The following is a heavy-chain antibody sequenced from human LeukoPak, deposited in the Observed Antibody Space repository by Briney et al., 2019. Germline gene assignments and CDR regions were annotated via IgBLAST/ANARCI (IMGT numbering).Heavy chain of an antibody. CDR2: ISHDGSNK. D-gene: IGHD3-9*01. CDR3: AKDLMAHDILTAYYNPGY. CDR1: RFTFSSYG. V-gene: IGHV3-30*18. Sequence: GRSLRLSCAASRFTFSSYGMHGVRQAPGKWLEWVAVISHDGSNKYYADSVKGRFTISRDNSKNTLYLQMNSLRAEDTAVYYCAKDLMAHDILTAYYNPGYWGQGTLVTVSS. J-gene: IGHJ4*02.